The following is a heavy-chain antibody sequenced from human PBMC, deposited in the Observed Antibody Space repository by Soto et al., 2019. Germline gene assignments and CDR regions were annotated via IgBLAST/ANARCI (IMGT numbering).Heavy chain of an antibody. CDR2: ISNDRSNN. CDR1: GFTFSSYG. Sequence: GGSLRLSCAASGFTFSSYGMHWFRQAPGKGLEGVAVISNDRSNNYYPDTVKGRFTITRDNSKNRLYLQMNSLRADDTAVYYCAKVGVYSYGSNYYFDYWGQGTLVTVSS. V-gene: IGHV3-30*13. J-gene: IGHJ4*02. D-gene: IGHD5-18*01. CDR3: AKVGVYSYGSNYYFDY.